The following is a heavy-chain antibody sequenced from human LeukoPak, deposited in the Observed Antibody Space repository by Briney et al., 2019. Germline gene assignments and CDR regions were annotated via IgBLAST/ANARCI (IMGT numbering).Heavy chain of an antibody. CDR2: INPNSGGT. D-gene: IGHD3-22*01. J-gene: IGHJ4*02. CDR1: GYTFTGYY. V-gene: IGHV1-2*02. Sequence: ASVKVSCKASGYTFTGYYMHWVRPAPGQGLEWMGWINPNSGGTNYAQKFQGRVTMTRDTSISTAYMELSRLRSDDTAVYYCARWNYYDSSGLKSFDYWGQGTLVTVSS. CDR3: ARWNYYDSSGLKSFDY.